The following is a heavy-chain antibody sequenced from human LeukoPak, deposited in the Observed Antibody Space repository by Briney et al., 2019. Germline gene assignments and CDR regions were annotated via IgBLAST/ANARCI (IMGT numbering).Heavy chain of an antibody. CDR2: INHSGST. CDR3: ARESNTYYYGSGSYYDY. Sequence: SETLSLTCAVYGGSFSGYYWSWIRQPPGKGLEWIGEINHSGSTNYNPSLKSRVTISVDTSKNQFSLNLSSVTAADTAVYYCARESNTYYYGSGSYYDYWGQGTLVTVSS. V-gene: IGHV4-34*01. D-gene: IGHD3-10*01. CDR1: GGSFSGYY. J-gene: IGHJ4*02.